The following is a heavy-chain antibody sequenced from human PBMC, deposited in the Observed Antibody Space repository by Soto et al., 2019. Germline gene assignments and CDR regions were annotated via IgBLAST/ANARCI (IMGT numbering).Heavy chain of an antibody. CDR2: IYWDGDK. Sequence: QITLNESGPTLVKPMQTLTLTCNFSGFSLDSTAVGVGWLRQPPGKALECLALIYWDGDKVYNPSLTNRVIITKDTYKNQVVLTLTDMAPADIGTYFCAHFILGGTFVREGAFDHWGQGVLVTVSS. CDR3: AHFILGGTFVREGAFDH. CDR1: GFSLDSTAVG. V-gene: IGHV2-5*02. J-gene: IGHJ4*02. D-gene: IGHD3-10*01.